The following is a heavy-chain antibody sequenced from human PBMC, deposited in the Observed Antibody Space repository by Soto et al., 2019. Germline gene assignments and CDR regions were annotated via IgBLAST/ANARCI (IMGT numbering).Heavy chain of an antibody. Sequence: GGSLRLSCVASGFTFSTYAVSWVRQAPGKGLEWVSTISGNGGSTYYADSVKGRFTISRDNSKNTVSLEMNSLTAEDAAVYYCAKDGSFGNNYFFDYWGQGTQVTVSS. CDR1: GFTFSTYA. CDR2: ISGNGGST. V-gene: IGHV3-23*01. J-gene: IGHJ4*02. D-gene: IGHD1-1*01. CDR3: AKDGSFGNNYFFDY.